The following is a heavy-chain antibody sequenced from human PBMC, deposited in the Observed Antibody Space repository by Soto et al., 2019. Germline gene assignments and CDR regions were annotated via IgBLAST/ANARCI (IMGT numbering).Heavy chain of an antibody. D-gene: IGHD3-10*01. Sequence: SETLSLTCTVSGGSISSYYWSWIRQPPGKGLEWIGYIYYSGSTNYNPSLKSRVTISVDTSKTQFSLKLSSVTAADTAVYYCASLYGSGSWTYYYYYGMDVWGQGTTVTVSS. CDR1: GGSISSYY. J-gene: IGHJ6*02. CDR3: ASLYGSGSWTYYYYYGMDV. CDR2: IYYSGST. V-gene: IGHV4-59*01.